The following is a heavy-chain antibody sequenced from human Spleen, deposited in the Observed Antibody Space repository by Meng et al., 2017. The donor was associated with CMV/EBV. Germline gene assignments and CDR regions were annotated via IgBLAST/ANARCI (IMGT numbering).Heavy chain of an antibody. V-gene: IGHV1-2*02. CDR1: GYIFTGYY. D-gene: IGHD1-26*01. Sequence: QVQLWQSGAEVKKPGASVKGSCKASGYIFTGYYIHWVRQAPGQGLEWMGWINPNSGDTNYAQKFQGRVTMTRDTSIDTAYMELGSLRSDDTAVYYCARDPGGSYPQFDYWGQGTLVTVSS. CDR3: ARDPGGSYPQFDY. CDR2: INPNSGDT. J-gene: IGHJ4*02.